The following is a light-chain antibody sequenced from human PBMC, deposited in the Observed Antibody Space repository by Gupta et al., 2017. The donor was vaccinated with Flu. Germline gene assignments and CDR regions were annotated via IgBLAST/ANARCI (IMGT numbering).Light chain of an antibody. Sequence: DNQMTQSPSSLSGSVGDRVTITCRASQSISSYLNWYQQKPGKAPKLLIYAASSLQSGVPSRFSGSGSGTDFTLTISSLQPEDFATYYCQQSYSTPLTFGGGTKVEIK. CDR3: QQSYSTPLT. CDR2: AAS. CDR1: QSISSY. V-gene: IGKV1-39*01. J-gene: IGKJ4*01.